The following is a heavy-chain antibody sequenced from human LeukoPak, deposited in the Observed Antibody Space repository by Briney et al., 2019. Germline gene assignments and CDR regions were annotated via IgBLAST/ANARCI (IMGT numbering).Heavy chain of an antibody. CDR1: GGSISSYY. Sequence: SETLSLTCTVSGGSISSYYWSWIRQPAGKGLEWIGRIYTSGSTNYNPSLKSRVTMSVDTSKNQFSLKLSSVTAADTAVYYCARDRYSSGWKMDYYYAMDAWGQGTTVTVSS. J-gene: IGHJ6*02. V-gene: IGHV4-4*07. D-gene: IGHD6-19*01. CDR2: IYTSGST. CDR3: ARDRYSSGWKMDYYYAMDA.